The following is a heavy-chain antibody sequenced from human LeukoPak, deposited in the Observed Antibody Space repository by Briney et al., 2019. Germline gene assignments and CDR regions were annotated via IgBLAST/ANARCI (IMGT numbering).Heavy chain of an antibody. CDR2: IKSKTDGGTT. V-gene: IGHV3-15*07. Sequence: GGSLRLSCAASGFTFSSYSMNWVRQAPGKGLEWVGRIKSKTDGGTTDYAAPVKGRFTISRDDSKNTLYLQMNSLKTEDTAVYYCTTGRDDYVWGSYRDEYFQHWGQGTLVTVSS. CDR3: TTGRDDYVWGSYRDEYFQH. D-gene: IGHD3-16*02. J-gene: IGHJ1*01. CDR1: GFTFSSYS.